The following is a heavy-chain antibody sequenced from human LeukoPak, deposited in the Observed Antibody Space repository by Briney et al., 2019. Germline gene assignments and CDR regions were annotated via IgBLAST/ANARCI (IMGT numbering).Heavy chain of an antibody. V-gene: IGHV5-51*01. CDR1: XYW. Sequence: XYWIGWVRQMXGKXLEWMGIIYPGDSDTRYSPSFQGQVTISADKSISTAYLQWSSLKASDTAMYYCARPDFYSGYDGGDYWGQGTLVTVSS. CDR2: IYPGDSDT. CDR3: ARPDFYSGYDGGDY. J-gene: IGHJ4*02. D-gene: IGHD5-12*01.